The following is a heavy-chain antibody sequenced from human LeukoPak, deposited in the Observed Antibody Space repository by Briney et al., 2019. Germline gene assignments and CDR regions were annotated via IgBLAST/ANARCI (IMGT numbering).Heavy chain of an antibody. V-gene: IGHV3-66*01. D-gene: IGHD5/OR15-5a*01. CDR3: ARAQWDVSTIYPHYFDY. J-gene: IGHJ4*02. CDR1: GFTVSSNY. Sequence: GGSLRLSCAASGFTVSSNYMSWVRQAPGKGLEWVSVIYSGGSTYYADSVKGRFTISRDNSKNTLYLQMNSLRAEDTAVYYCARAQWDVSTIYPHYFDYWGQGTLVTVSS. CDR2: IYSGGST.